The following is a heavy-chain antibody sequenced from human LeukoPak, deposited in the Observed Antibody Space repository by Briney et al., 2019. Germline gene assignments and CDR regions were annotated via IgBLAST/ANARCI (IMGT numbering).Heavy chain of an antibody. V-gene: IGHV3-30*04. D-gene: IGHD2-2*01. Sequence: GGSLRLSCAASGFTFSSYSMHWVRQAPGKGLEWVAVISYDRSNKYYADSVKRRFTISRDNTKNTLYLQMNSLRAEDTAVDYCAKGSKNDIVVVPARYRIDPWGQGTLVTVSS. CDR3: AKGSKNDIVVVPARYRIDP. CDR2: ISYDRSNK. CDR1: GFTFSSYS. J-gene: IGHJ5*02.